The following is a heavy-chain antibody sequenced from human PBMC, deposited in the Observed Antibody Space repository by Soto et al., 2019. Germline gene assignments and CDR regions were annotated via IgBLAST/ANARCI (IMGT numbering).Heavy chain of an antibody. Sequence: LGGSLSLSCAASGFTFNIYAMSWVRQAPGKGLEWVSAISGSGGGTYYADSVKGRFTISRDNAKNSLYLQMNSLGAEDAAVYYCAREYCSSTSCLNWFDPWGQGTLVTVSS. CDR3: AREYCSSTSCLNWFDP. J-gene: IGHJ5*02. V-gene: IGHV3-23*01. CDR2: ISGSGGGT. D-gene: IGHD2-2*01. CDR1: GFTFNIYA.